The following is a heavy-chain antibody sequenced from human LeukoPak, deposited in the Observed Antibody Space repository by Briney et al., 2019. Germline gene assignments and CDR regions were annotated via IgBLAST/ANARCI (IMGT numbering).Heavy chain of an antibody. CDR3: ARAIDDFWSGYPDY. CDR1: GGTFSSYA. Sequence: SXKVXCKASGGTFSSYAISWVRQAPGQGLEWMGRIIPIFGTANYAQKFQGRVTITTDESTSTAYMELSSLRSEDTAVYYCARAIDDFWSGYPDYWGQGTLVTVSS. CDR2: IIPIFGTA. J-gene: IGHJ4*02. V-gene: IGHV1-69*05. D-gene: IGHD3-3*01.